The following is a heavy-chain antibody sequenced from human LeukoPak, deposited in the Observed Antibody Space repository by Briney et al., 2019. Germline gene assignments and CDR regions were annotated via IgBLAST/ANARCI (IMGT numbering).Heavy chain of an antibody. Sequence: GGSLRLSCAASGFMFSGYTMYWVRQAPGKGLEWVSGIRGSDRTYYADSVKGRFTISRDYSMNTLLLQMNSLRVEDTAVYFCAKGLEVESRLDPWGQGTLVTVSS. V-gene: IGHV3-23*01. CDR3: AKGLEVESRLDP. J-gene: IGHJ5*02. CDR2: IRGSDRT. CDR1: GFMFSGYT. D-gene: IGHD1-1*01.